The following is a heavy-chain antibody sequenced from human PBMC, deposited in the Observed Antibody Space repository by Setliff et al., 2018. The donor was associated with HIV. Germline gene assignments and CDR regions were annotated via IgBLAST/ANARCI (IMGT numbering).Heavy chain of an antibody. V-gene: IGHV4-4*08. Sequence: PSETLSLTCTVSGGYMSGYYWSWIRQPPGKGLEWIGYIYIDGTPNYNPSLKSRVTMSIDTSNKHFSLKLSSVTAADTAIYYCARVAPWPTEGLFDHWGQGTLVTVSS. CDR2: IYIDGTP. CDR3: ARVAPWPTEGLFDH. J-gene: IGHJ4*02. D-gene: IGHD2-21*02. CDR1: GGYMSGYY.